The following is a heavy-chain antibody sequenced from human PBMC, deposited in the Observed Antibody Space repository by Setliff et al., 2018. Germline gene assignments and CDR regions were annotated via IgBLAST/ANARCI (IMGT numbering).Heavy chain of an antibody. D-gene: IGHD1-1*01. V-gene: IGHV3-11*04. CDR3: ARGYPVTFDI. CDR1: GLTFGDYY. CDR2: ISRGGNTI. Sequence: GGSLRLSCSASGLTFGDYYMSWIRQAPGKGLEWVSYISRGGNTIYYADSVTGRFTISRDNAKNSLYLQMNSLRAEDTAVYYCARGYPVTFDIWGQGTMVTVSS. J-gene: IGHJ3*02.